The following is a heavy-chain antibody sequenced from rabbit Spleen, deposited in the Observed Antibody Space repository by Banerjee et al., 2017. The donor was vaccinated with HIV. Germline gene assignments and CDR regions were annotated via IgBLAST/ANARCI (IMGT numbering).Heavy chain of an antibody. Sequence: QSLEESGGGLVQPEGSLALTCKASGFSFSSSDYICWVRQAPGKGLEWIACIYTGGSGSTAYASWAKGRFTISKTSSTTVTLQLNSPTAADTATYFCARFFAYYSDYGGAGGLWGQGTLVTVS. CDR1: GFSFSSSDY. CDR3: ARFFAYYSDYGGAGGL. D-gene: IGHD2-1*01. J-gene: IGHJ4*01. CDR2: IYTGGSGST. V-gene: IGHV1S40*01.